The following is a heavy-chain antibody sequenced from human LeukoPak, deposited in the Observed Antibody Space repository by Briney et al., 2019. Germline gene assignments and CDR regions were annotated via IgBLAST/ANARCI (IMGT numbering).Heavy chain of an antibody. V-gene: IGHV3-66*01. Sequence: SGGSLRLSCAASGVSVSSNFMIWVRQAPGKGLEWVSLIYSGGETSYADSVKGRFSISRDNSKNTLYLQMNSLRVGDTAVYYCTRDPPAVAINTYAWGQGTLVTVSS. CDR2: IYSGGET. J-gene: IGHJ5*02. D-gene: IGHD6-13*01. CDR1: GVSVSSNF. CDR3: TRDPPAVAINTYA.